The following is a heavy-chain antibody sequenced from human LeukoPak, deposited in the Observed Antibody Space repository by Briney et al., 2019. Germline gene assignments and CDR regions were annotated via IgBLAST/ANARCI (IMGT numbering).Heavy chain of an antibody. D-gene: IGHD3-10*01. CDR2: IYSSGSA. V-gene: IGHV4-39*01. CDR3: ARHYGP. Sequence: PSETLSLTCTVSGDSISSSYFYWAWIRQPLGKGLHWIGSIYSSGSAYYNPSLKSRVAISVDTSENQFSLKLNSVTAADTAVYYCARHYGPWGQGTLVTVSS. CDR1: GDSISSSYFY. J-gene: IGHJ5*02.